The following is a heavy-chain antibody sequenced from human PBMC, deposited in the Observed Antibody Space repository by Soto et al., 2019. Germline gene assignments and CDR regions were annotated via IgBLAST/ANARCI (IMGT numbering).Heavy chain of an antibody. CDR3: GRGPSRLIMIAEHAEGLLWLAP. J-gene: IGHJ5*02. Sequence: QVQLVQSGAEVKKPGASVKGSCKASGYNFGNYDRNWVRQATGQGRECMGWMNPNNGDTGHAQKLQGRVTLTRDTSISTAYMELTGMRTDDTAVYYCGRGPSRLIMIAEHAEGLLWLAPWGEGTLVIASS. CDR2: MNPNNGDT. CDR1: GYNFGNYD. D-gene: IGHD2-21*01. V-gene: IGHV1-8*02.